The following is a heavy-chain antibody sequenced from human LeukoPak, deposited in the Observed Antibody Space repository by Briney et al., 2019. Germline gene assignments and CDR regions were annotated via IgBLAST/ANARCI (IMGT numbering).Heavy chain of an antibody. CDR1: GFTVISNY. Sequence: SGGSLRPSCAASGFTVISNYMSWVRQAPGKGLEWVSVMYSGGSTYYADSVKGRFTISRDNSKNTLYLQMNSLRAEDTAVYYCARGLWASPADWGQGTLVTVSS. CDR3: ARGLWASPAD. V-gene: IGHV3-53*01. D-gene: IGHD3-16*01. CDR2: MYSGGST. J-gene: IGHJ4*02.